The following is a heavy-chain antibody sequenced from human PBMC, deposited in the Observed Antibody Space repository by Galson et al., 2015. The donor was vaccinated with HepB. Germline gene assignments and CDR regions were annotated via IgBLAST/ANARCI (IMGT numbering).Heavy chain of an antibody. D-gene: IGHD3-22*01. CDR2: ISSSSSTI. Sequence: SLRLSCAASGFTFSSYSMNWVRQAPGKGLEWVSYISSSSSTIYYADSVKGRFTISRDNAKNSLYLQMNSLRAEDTAVYYCMRTYYYDSSGDHDAFDIWGQGTMVTVSS. CDR3: MRTYYYDSSGDHDAFDI. CDR1: GFTFSSYS. J-gene: IGHJ3*02. V-gene: IGHV3-48*04.